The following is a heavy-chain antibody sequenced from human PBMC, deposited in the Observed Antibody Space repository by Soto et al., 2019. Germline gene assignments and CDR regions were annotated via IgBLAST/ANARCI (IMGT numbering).Heavy chain of an antibody. D-gene: IGHD6-19*01. Sequence: SETLSLTCTVSGGSISSGGYYWSWIRQLPGKGLEWIAYVYSSGRTYYNPSLKSRVHISLDTSKNHFSLNLSSVTAADTAVYYCARDHSGFNKAFDIWGQGAMVTVSS. CDR2: VYSSGRT. CDR1: GGSISSGGYY. CDR3: ARDHSGFNKAFDI. V-gene: IGHV4-31*03. J-gene: IGHJ3*02.